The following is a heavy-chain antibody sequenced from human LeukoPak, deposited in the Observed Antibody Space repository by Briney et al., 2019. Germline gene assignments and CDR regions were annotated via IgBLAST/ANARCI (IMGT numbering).Heavy chain of an antibody. V-gene: IGHV3-30*02. Sequence: GGSLRLSCAASGFTFSTYGMHWVRQAPGKGLEWVTFIRFDGSNKHYADSVKGRFTISRDNSKNTLYLQVRSLRAEDTAVYYCAKGLNLWWSGEFDYWGQGTLVTVSS. CDR3: AKGLNLWWSGEFDY. J-gene: IGHJ4*02. D-gene: IGHD2-21*01. CDR1: GFTFSTYG. CDR2: IRFDGSNK.